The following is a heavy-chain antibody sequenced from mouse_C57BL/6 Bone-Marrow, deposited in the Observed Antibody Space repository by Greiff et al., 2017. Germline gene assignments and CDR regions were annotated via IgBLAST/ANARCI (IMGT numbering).Heavy chain of an antibody. CDR3: ATSYFDY. V-gene: IGHV1-82*01. Sequence: VQLQQSGPELVKPGASVKISCKASGYAFSSSWMNWVKQRPGKGLEWIGRIYPGDGDTNYNGKFKGKATLTEDKSSSTAYMQLSSLTSEDSAVYFCATSYFDYWGQGTTLTDSS. J-gene: IGHJ2*01. CDR1: GYAFSSSW. CDR2: IYPGDGDT.